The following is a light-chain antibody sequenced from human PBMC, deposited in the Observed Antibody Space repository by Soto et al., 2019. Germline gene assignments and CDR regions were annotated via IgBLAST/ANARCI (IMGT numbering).Light chain of an antibody. CDR3: QQSFGNFTWT. J-gene: IGKJ1*01. CDR1: QGVLHNSNSHHF. V-gene: IGKV4-1*01. Sequence: TQSPDSLAVSLGARATINCRSSQGVLHNSNSHHFLSWYQQRPGQSPKLLIYWTSLQESGVPERFIGSGSGAEFTLTISSLQAEDVAVYYCQQSFGNFTWTFGQGTKVEIK. CDR2: WTS.